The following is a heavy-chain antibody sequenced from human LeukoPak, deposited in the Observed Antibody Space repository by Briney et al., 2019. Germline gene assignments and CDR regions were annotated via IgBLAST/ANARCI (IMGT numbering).Heavy chain of an antibody. CDR2: TYYSGST. Sequence: PSETLSLTCTVSGGSISSGGYCWSWLRQHPGKGLEWIGYTYYSGSTYYNPSLKSRVTISAETSKTQFSLKLSSVTAADTAVYYCARARSAAGNFDYWGQGNLVTVSS. D-gene: IGHD6-13*01. CDR3: ARARSAAGNFDY. J-gene: IGHJ4*02. V-gene: IGHV4-31*03. CDR1: GGSISSGGYC.